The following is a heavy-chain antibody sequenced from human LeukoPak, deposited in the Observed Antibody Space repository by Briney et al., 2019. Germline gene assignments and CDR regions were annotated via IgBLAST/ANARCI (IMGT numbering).Heavy chain of an antibody. CDR1: GGTFISYA. J-gene: IGHJ5*02. V-gene: IGHV1-18*01. CDR2: ISAYNGNT. Sequence: ASVKVSCKASGGTFISYALTWVRQAPGQGLEWMGWISAYNGNTNYAQKLQGRVTVTTDTSTSTAYMELRSLRSDDTAVYYCARDPGIAAATWFDPWGQGTLVTVSS. D-gene: IGHD6-13*01. CDR3: ARDPGIAAATWFDP.